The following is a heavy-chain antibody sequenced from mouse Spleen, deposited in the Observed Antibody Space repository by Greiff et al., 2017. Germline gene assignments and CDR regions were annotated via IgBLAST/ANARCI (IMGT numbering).Heavy chain of an antibody. V-gene: IGHV1-61*01. CDR2: IYPSDSET. D-gene: IGHD1-1*01. CDR1: GYTFTSYW. J-gene: IGHJ4*01. Sequence: QVQLQQPGAELVRPGSSVKLSCKASGYTFTSYWMDWVKQRPGQGLEWIGNIYPSDSETHYNQKFKDKATLTVDKSSSTAYMQLSSLTSEDSAVYYCARKMYYGYAMDYWGQGTSVTVSS. CDR3: ARKMYYGYAMDY.